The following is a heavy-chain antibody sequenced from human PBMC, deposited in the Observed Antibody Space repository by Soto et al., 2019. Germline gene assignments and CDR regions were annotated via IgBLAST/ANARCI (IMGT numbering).Heavy chain of an antibody. CDR3: ARHRXSSGWKITPYYYYGMDV. CDR1: GYSFTIYW. D-gene: IGHD6-19*01. Sequence: PGESLKISCKGSGYSFTIYWIGWVRQMPGKGLEWMGIIYPGDSDTRYSPSFQGQVTISADKSISTAYLQWSSLKASDTAMYYCARHRXSSGWKITPYYYYGMDVWGQGTTVTVSS. V-gene: IGHV5-51*01. J-gene: IGHJ6*02. CDR2: IYPGDSDT.